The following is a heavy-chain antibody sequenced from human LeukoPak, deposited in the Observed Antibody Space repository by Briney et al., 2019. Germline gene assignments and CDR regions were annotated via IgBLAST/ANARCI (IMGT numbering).Heavy chain of an antibody. CDR3: ARGKDGYIHH. V-gene: IGHV3-9*01. CDR2: ISWNSGSI. Sequence: GGSLRLSCAASGFTFDDYAMHWVRQAPGKGLEWASGISWNSGSIGYADSVKGRFTISRDNSRNTLYLQMNSLRAEDTAVYYCARGKDGYIHHWGQGSLVTVSS. J-gene: IGHJ1*01. CDR1: GFTFDDYA.